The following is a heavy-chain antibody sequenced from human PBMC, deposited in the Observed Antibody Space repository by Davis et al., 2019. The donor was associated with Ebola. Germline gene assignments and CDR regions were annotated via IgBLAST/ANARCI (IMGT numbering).Heavy chain of an antibody. CDR2: INSDGGST. CDR1: GFNFGSYA. V-gene: IGHV3-74*01. D-gene: IGHD6-19*01. Sequence: GESLKISCAASGFNFGSYAMTWVRRAPGKGLVWVSRINSDGGSTSYADSVKGRFTISRDNAKNTLYLQMNSLRAEDTAMYYCARGRAAVARVGPEFDYWDQGTLVTVSS. J-gene: IGHJ4*02. CDR3: ARGRAAVARVGPEFDY.